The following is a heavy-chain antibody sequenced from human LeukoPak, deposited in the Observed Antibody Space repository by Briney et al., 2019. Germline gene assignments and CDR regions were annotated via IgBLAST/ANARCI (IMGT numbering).Heavy chain of an antibody. J-gene: IGHJ4*02. CDR3: ARGPRYSFGSAFDY. CDR1: GXXXXXYW. D-gene: IGHD5-18*01. Sequence: PGGSLRLSCAAXGXXXXXYWMXXXXXAPGXGLVWVSRVNGDGTSTXXPDSVKGRFTISRDNAKNTLYLQMDSLRAEDTAVYYCARGPRYSFGSAFDYWGQGTLVTVSS. CDR2: VNGDGTST. V-gene: IGHV3-74*01.